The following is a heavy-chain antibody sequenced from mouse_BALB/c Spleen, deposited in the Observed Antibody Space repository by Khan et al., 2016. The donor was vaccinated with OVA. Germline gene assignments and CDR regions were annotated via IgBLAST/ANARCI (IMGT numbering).Heavy chain of an antibody. V-gene: IGHV1S137*01. CDR2: ISTNYGDA. CDR3: VRGGKFAY. Sequence: QVQLKQSGAELVRPGVSVKISCKASGYTFTDYAMHWVKQRHAKSLEWIGVISTNYGDADYNQKFQGKASMTVDRSSSTVYMELARLTSGDSAIYYWVRGGKFAYWGQGTLVTVSA. D-gene: IGHD1-1*02. J-gene: IGHJ3*01. CDR1: GYTFTDYA.